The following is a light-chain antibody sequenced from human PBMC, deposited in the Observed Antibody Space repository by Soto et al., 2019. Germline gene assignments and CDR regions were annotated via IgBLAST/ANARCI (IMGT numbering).Light chain of an antibody. Sequence: QAVVTQPPSASGTPGQRVTVSCSGGSLNIGNNFVFWYQQFPGAAPKLLIYRNDQRPSGVPDRFSASKSGTSVSLAISGIRSEDEAEYFCAAWDDSLNTWVFGGGTKLTVL. J-gene: IGLJ3*02. CDR3: AAWDDSLNTWV. CDR2: RND. V-gene: IGLV1-47*01. CDR1: SLNIGNNF.